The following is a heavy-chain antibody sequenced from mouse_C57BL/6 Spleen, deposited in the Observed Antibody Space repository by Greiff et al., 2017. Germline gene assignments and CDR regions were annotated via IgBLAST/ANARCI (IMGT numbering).Heavy chain of an antibody. CDR2: IYPGDGDT. J-gene: IGHJ2*01. V-gene: IGHV1-80*01. CDR3: AKYDYDLYYFDY. D-gene: IGHD2-4*01. CDR1: GYAFSSYW. Sequence: VKLQESGAELVKPGASVKISCKASGYAFSSYWMHWVKQRPGKGLEWIGQIYPGDGDTNYNGKFKGKATLTADKSSSTAYMQLSSLTSEDSAVYFCAKYDYDLYYFDYWGQGTTLTVSS.